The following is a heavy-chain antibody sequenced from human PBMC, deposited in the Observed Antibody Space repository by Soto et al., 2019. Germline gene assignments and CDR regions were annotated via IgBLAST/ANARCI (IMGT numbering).Heavy chain of an antibody. V-gene: IGHV3-20*04. Sequence: GGSLRLSCAASGFSFAAYGMSWVRQVSGKGLEWVSSIDSNGENTDYEDSVKGRFTISRDNSKNTLYLQMNSLRAEDTAVYYCARDITRAMVRIYYGMDVWGQGTTVTVSS. J-gene: IGHJ6*02. CDR2: IDSNGENT. CDR1: GFSFAAYG. D-gene: IGHD3-10*01. CDR3: ARDITRAMVRIYYGMDV.